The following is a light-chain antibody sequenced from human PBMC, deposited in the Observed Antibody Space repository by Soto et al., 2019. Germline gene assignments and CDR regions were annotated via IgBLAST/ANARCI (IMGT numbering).Light chain of an antibody. CDR3: QYYDKLAKAIT. J-gene: IGKJ5*01. Sequence: EVLMTQSPATLSVSPGERATLSCRASQSVSSNLAWYQQKPGQAPRLLIYGASTRATGIPARFSGSGSGTDFTLTISRLEPEDFAVYYCQYYDKLAKAITFGQGTRLEIK. CDR1: QSVSSN. CDR2: GAS. V-gene: IGKV3-15*01.